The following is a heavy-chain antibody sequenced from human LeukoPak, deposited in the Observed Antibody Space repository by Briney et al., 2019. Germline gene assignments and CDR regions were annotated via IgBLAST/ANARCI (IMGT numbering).Heavy chain of an antibody. CDR1: GFTFTSYA. CDR2: ISGSGGTT. J-gene: IGHJ4*02. Sequence: GGSLRLSCAASGFTFTSYAMSWVRQAPGKGLEWVSGISGSGGTTYYADSVKGRFTISRDNAKNSLYLQMDSLRAEDTAVYYCARDLTAHWGQGTLVTVSS. V-gene: IGHV3-23*01. CDR3: ARDLTAH.